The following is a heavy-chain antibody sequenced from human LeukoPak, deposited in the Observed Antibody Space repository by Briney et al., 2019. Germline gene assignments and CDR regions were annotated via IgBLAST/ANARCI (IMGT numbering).Heavy chain of an antibody. CDR1: GYTFSGYY. CDR2: INARNGDT. V-gene: IGHV1-2*02. CDR3: ARASLASAGTRF. Sequence: SVKVSFKASGYTFSGYYIHWVRQAPGRGLEWVGWINARNGDTNYAQKFQGRVILTRDTSITTSYMGVISLTSDDTAVYYCARASLASAGTRFWGQGTLVIVSS. J-gene: IGHJ1*01. D-gene: IGHD6-13*01.